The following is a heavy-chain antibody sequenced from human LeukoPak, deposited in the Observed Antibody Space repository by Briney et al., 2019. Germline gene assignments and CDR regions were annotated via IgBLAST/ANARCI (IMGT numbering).Heavy chain of an antibody. D-gene: IGHD6-13*01. J-gene: IGHJ4*02. V-gene: IGHV3-23*01. CDR1: GFTFDTYA. CDR3: AKERGSSWYSIDY. Sequence: GGSLRLSCAASGFTFDTYAMSWVRQAPGKGLEWVSAISGSGGSTYYADSVKGRFTISRDNSKNTLYLQMNSLRAEDTAVYYCAKERGSSWYSIDYWGQGTLVTVSS. CDR2: ISGSGGST.